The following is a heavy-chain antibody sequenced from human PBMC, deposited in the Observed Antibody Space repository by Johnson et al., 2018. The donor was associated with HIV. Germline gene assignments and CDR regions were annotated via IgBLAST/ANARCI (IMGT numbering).Heavy chain of an antibody. J-gene: IGHJ3*02. CDR1: GLSFSNFG. Sequence: QVQLVESGGGVVQPGKSLTLSCVGSGLSFSNFGIHWVRQAPGKGLEWVSVIYRGGTTFYADSVQGRFTISRDNSKNTLYLQMNSLRAEDTAVYYCARVHSGGAFDIWGQGTMVTVSS. CDR3: ARVHSGGAFDI. CDR2: IYRGGTT. V-gene: IGHV3-NL1*01.